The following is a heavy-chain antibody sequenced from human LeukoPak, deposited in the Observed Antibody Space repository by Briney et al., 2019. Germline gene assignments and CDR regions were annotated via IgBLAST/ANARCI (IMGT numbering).Heavy chain of an antibody. CDR3: ARGGGYYDSSGRRKNWFDP. J-gene: IGHJ5*02. CDR2: INHSGST. Sequence: SETLSLTCAVYGGSFSGYYWSWIRQPPGKGLEWIGEINHSGSTNYNPSLKSRVTISVDTSKNQFSLKLSPVTAADTAVYYCARGGGYYDSSGRRKNWFDPWGQGTLVTVSS. CDR1: GGSFSGYY. D-gene: IGHD3-22*01. V-gene: IGHV4-34*01.